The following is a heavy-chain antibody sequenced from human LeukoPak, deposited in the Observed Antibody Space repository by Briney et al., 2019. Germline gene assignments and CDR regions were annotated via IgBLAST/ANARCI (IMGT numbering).Heavy chain of an antibody. J-gene: IGHJ4*02. V-gene: IGHV7-4-1*02. Sequence: ASVKVSCKASGYTFTSYAMNWVRQAPGQGLEWMGWINTNTGNPTYAQGFTGRFVFSLDTSVSTAYLQISSLKAEDIAVYYCARVGDYYDSSGFDYWGQGTLVTVSS. CDR2: INTNTGNP. CDR3: ARVGDYYDSSGFDY. CDR1: GYTFTSYA. D-gene: IGHD3-22*01.